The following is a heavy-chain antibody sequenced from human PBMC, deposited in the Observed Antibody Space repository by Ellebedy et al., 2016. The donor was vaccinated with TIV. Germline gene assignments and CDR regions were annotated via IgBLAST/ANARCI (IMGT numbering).Heavy chain of an antibody. D-gene: IGHD3-10*01. CDR3: ARNQFVGHYYYGVDV. CDR2: KWFDGSRN. J-gene: IGHJ6*02. CDR1: GFTFSSYG. Sequence: GESLKISCAASGFTFSSYGIHWVRQAPGKGLEWVAVKWFDGSRNYYGEFVKGRFTISRDNSRKTVYIQMNNLRADDTATYYCARNQFVGHYYYGVDVWGQGTTVTVSS. V-gene: IGHV3-33*08.